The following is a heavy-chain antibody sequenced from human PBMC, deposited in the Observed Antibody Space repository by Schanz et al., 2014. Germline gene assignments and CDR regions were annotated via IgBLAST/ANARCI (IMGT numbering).Heavy chain of an antibody. CDR2: MSWNAGSL. J-gene: IGHJ4*02. V-gene: IGHV3-9*01. CDR1: GFRFDDYA. CDR3: AKYGGGYSYGFVEY. D-gene: IGHD5-18*01. Sequence: EVQLVESGGGLVQPGRSLRLSCVASGFRFDDYAMHWVRQAPGKGLEWVSGMSWNAGSLGYGDSVKGRFTISRDNSNNTLYLQMKGLRAEDTAVYYCAKYGGGYSYGFVEYWGQGILVTVSS.